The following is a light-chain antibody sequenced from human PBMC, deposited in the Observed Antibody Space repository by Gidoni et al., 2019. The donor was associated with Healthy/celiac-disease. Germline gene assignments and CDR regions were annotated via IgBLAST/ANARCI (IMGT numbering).Light chain of an antibody. CDR2: GAS. Sequence: IVLTQAQGTLSLSPGERATLSCRASQSVSSSYVAWYQQKPGQAPRLLIYGASSRATGIPDRFSGSGSGTDFTLTISRLEPEDFAVYYCQQYGSSPTLTFXGXTKVEIK. CDR1: QSVSSSY. J-gene: IGKJ4*01. CDR3: QQYGSSPTLT. V-gene: IGKV3-20*01.